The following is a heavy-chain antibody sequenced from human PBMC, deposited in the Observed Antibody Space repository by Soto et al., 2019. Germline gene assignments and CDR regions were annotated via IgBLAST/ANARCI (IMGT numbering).Heavy chain of an antibody. CDR1: GGSISSSSSYY. V-gene: IGHV4-39*01. Sequence: QLQLQESGPGLVKPSETLSLICTVSGGSISSSSSYYWGWIRQPPGKGLEWIGSIYYSGTSYYNPSLKSRVSISVVTSKNQFSLKLNSVTAADTAVYYCERHVATVIVVAPYDFDYWGQGTLVTVSS. CDR2: IYYSGTS. J-gene: IGHJ4*02. D-gene: IGHD3-22*01. CDR3: ERHVATVIVVAPYDFDY.